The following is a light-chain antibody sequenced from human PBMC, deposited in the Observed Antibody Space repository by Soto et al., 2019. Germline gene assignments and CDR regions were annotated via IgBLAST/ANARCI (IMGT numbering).Light chain of an antibody. CDR1: SSDIGSYNL. V-gene: IGLV2-23*01. CDR2: EGT. CDR3: CSYVGSYYV. J-gene: IGLJ1*01. Sequence: QSALTQPASVSGSPGQSITISCTGTSSDIGSYNLVSWYQQHPGKAPKLMIYEGTKRPSGVSNRFSGSKSGNTASLTISGLQTEDEADYFCCSYVGSYYVFGTGTKLTVL.